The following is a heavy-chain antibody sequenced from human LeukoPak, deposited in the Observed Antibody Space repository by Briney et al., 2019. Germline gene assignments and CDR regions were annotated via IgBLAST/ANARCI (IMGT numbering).Heavy chain of an antibody. D-gene: IGHD3-22*01. CDR3: AKDRTYYSDFSAYYFSPPLQHC. V-gene: IGHV3-23*01. CDR1: GFTFSSYA. Sequence: GGSLRLSCAASGFTFSSYAMSWVRQAPGKGLEWVSAISGSGAGTYYADSVKGRFTISRDNSKNTLYLQMNSLRAEDTAVYYCAKDRTYYSDFSAYYFSPPLQHCWGQGTLVTVSS. CDR2: ISGSGAGT. J-gene: IGHJ4*02.